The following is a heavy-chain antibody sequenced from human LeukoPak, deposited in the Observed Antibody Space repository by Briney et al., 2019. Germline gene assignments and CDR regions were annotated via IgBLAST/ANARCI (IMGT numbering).Heavy chain of an antibody. D-gene: IGHD2-15*01. CDR1: GGSISSYY. J-gene: IGHJ5*02. CDR3: ARRPASSLNWFDP. Sequence: SETLSLTRTVSGGSISSYYWSWIRQPPGKGLEWIGYIYYSGSTNYNPSLKSRVTISVDTSKNQFSLKLSSVTAADTAVYYCARRPASSLNWFDPWGQGTLVTVSS. V-gene: IGHV4-59*08. CDR2: IYYSGST.